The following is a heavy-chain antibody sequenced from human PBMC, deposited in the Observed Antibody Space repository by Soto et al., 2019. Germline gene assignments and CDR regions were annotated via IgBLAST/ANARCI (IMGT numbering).Heavy chain of an antibody. CDR2: ISAYNGNT. D-gene: IGHD3-3*01. V-gene: IGHV1-18*01. J-gene: IGHJ4*02. CDR3: ARERRDNYDFWSGYYNFDY. Sequence: ASVKVSCKASGYTFTSYGISWVRQAPGQGLEWMGWISAYNGNTNYAQKLQGRVTMTTDTSTSTAYMELRSLRSDDTAVYYCARERRDNYDFWSGYYNFDYWGQGTLVTVSS. CDR1: GYTFTSYG.